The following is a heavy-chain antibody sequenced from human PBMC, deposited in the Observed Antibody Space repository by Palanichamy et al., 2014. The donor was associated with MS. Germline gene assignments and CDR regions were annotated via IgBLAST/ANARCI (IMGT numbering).Heavy chain of an antibody. CDR2: IYYSGST. Sequence: QVQLQESGPGLVKPSQTLSLTCTVSGGVHQQWWLLLELDPPVPRKGLEWIGYIYYSGSTYYNPSLKSRVTISVDTSKNQFSLKLSSVTAADTAVYYCARSERGSSPLFWGQGTLVTVSS. V-gene: IGHV4-31*03. D-gene: IGHD3-16*01. CDR1: GGVHQQWWLL. CDR3: ARSERGSSPLF. J-gene: IGHJ4*02.